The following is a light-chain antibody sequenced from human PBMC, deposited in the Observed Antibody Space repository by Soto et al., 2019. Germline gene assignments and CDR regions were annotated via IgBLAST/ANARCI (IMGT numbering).Light chain of an antibody. V-gene: IGLV2-14*01. CDR1: SSDIGGYDY. CDR2: DVS. Sequence: QSALTQPASVSGSPGQSITISCTGTSSDIGGYDYVSWYQQYPGKAPKLMIYDVSNRPSGVSDRFSGSKSANTASLTISGLQAEDEADYYCNSYTTSSSLDVFGTGTKLTVL. J-gene: IGLJ1*01. CDR3: NSYTTSSSLDV.